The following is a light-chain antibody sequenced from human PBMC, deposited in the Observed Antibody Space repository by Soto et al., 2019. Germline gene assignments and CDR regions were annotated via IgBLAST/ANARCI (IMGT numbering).Light chain of an antibody. Sequence: EIVLTQSPATLSLSTGERATLSCRASQSISGYLAWYQQQPGQAPRLLIYGASNRATGIPDRFSGSGSGTDFPPTISRLEPEDFAVYYCQQYGSSGTFGQGTKVDIK. CDR2: GAS. J-gene: IGKJ1*01. CDR3: QQYGSSGT. V-gene: IGKV3-20*01. CDR1: QSISGY.